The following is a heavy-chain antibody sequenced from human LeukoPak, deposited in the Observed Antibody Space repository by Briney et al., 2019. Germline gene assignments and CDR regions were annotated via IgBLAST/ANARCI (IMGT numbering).Heavy chain of an antibody. Sequence: PSETLSLTCTVSGGSISSYYWSWIRQPPGKGLEWIGYIFYSGSTNYNLSLKSRVTISADTSKNQFSLKLSSATAADTAVYYCAGALRWLAHDLWGQGTLVTVAS. V-gene: IGHV4-59*08. J-gene: IGHJ5*02. CDR2: IFYSGST. D-gene: IGHD4-23*01. CDR1: GGSISSYY. CDR3: AGALRWLAHDL.